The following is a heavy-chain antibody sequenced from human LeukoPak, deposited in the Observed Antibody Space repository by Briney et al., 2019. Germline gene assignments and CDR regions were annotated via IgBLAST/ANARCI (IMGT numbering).Heavy chain of an antibody. CDR3: ARGGTSGTTVTYYFDY. J-gene: IGHJ4*02. CDR1: GFTVSSYY. CDR2: LYRGGSP. V-gene: IGHV3-66*01. Sequence: GGSLRLSCAASGFTVSSYYMSWVRQAPGKGLEWVSVLYRGGSPYYADSVKGRFTISRDNSKNTLYLQMNTLRADDTAVYYCARGGTSGTTVTYYFDYWGQGTLVTVPS. D-gene: IGHD5-12*01.